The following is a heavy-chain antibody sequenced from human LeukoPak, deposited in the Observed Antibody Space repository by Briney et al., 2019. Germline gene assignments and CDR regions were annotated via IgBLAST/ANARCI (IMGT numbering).Heavy chain of an antibody. CDR3: QSRSGDY. CDR2: INHSGSA. Sequence: SETLSLTCAVYGGSFSGYYWSWIRQPPGKGLEWIGEINHSGSANYNPSLKSRVTISVDTSKNQFSLKLSSVTAADTAVYYCQSRSGDYWGQGTLVTVSS. D-gene: IGHD1-1*01. V-gene: IGHV4-34*01. CDR1: GGSFSGYY. J-gene: IGHJ4*02.